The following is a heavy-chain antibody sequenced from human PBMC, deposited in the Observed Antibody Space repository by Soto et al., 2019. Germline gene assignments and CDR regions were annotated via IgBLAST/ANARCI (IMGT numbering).Heavy chain of an antibody. CDR2: ISSSSSYI. J-gene: IGHJ4*02. D-gene: IGHD3-10*01. CDR1: GFTFSIYS. CDR3: ARDDTMVRGVIGFDY. Sequence: PGGSLRLSCAASGFTFSIYSMNWVRQAPGKGLEWVSSISSSSSYIYYADSVKGRFTISRDNAKNSLYLQMNSLRAEDTAVYYCARDDTMVRGVIGFDYWGQGTLVTVSS. V-gene: IGHV3-21*01.